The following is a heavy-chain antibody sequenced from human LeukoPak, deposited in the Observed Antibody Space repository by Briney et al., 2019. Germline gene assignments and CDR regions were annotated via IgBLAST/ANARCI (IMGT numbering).Heavy chain of an antibody. V-gene: IGHV3-7*05. D-gene: IGHD3-16*02. J-gene: IGHJ3*01. CDR3: ARDMQLST. CDR2: IKQDVTEQ. CDR1: RFTFSSYW. Sequence: PGGCLRLSCAASRFTFSSYWMTWVRQAPGKGLEWVANIKQDVTEQYYVGSVKGRFTISRDNTKNSLFLQMNSLRAEDTAVYYCARDMQLSTWGLGTMDTVSS.